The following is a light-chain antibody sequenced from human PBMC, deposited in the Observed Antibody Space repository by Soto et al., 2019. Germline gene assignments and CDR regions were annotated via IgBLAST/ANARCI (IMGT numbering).Light chain of an antibody. Sequence: DIQMTQSPSSLSASVGDRVTISCRAGQSISNYLNWYQQRPGKAPKLLIYAASSLQSGVPSRFSGSGSGTDFTLTISSLQPEDFATFYCQQTYSMPLTFGGGTKVDIK. CDR1: QSISNY. V-gene: IGKV1-39*01. CDR3: QQTYSMPLT. CDR2: AAS. J-gene: IGKJ4*01.